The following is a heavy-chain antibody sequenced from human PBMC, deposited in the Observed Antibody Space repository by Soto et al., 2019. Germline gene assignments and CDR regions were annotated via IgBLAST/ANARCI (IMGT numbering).Heavy chain of an antibody. CDR1: GGTFSSYA. V-gene: IGHV1-69*13. CDR2: IIPIFGTA. D-gene: IGHD6-6*01. CDR3: ARDRIAARRIHYYYYGMDV. J-gene: IGHJ6*02. Sequence: SVKVSCKASGGTFSSYAISWVRQAPGQGLEWMGGIIPIFGTANYAQKFQGRVTITADESTSTAYMELSSLRSEDTAVYYCARDRIAARRIHYYYYGMDVWGQETTVTVSS.